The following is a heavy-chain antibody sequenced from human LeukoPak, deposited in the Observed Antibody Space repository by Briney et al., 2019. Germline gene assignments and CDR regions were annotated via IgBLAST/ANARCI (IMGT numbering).Heavy chain of an antibody. CDR3: AKGGLVHRFDP. J-gene: IGHJ5*02. V-gene: IGHV3-23*01. CDR2: ISGSGDNT. CDR1: GFTFSSYA. Sequence: QPGGSLRLSCAASGFTFSSYAMSWVRQAPGKGLEWVSGISGSGDNTYYADSVKGRFTNSRDNSKNTLYLQMNSLRADDTAVYYCAKGGLVHRFDPWGQGTLVTVSS.